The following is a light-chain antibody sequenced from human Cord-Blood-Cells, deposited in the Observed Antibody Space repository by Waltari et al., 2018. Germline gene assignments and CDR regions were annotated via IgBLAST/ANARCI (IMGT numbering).Light chain of an antibody. Sequence: DIQMTQSPSSLSASVGDRVTITCRASQGISNYLAWYQQKPGKVPKLLIYATYTLQSGVPSRFSGSGSGTDFTLTISSLQPEDVATYYCQKYNSALTFGGGTKVEIK. CDR2: ATY. V-gene: IGKV1-27*01. J-gene: IGKJ4*01. CDR1: QGISNY. CDR3: QKYNSALT.